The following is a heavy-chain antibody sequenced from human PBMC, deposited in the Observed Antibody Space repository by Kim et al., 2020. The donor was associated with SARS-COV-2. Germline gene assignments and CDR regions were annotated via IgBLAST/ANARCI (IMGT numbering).Heavy chain of an antibody. CDR1: GFTFSNAW. Sequence: GGSLRLSCAASGFTFSNAWMSWVRQAPGKGLEWVGSNKSKTDGGTTDYAAPVKGRFTISRDDSKNTLYLQMNSLKTEDTAVYYCTTDLTWDDILTGYYPTFDYWGQGTLVTVSS. J-gene: IGHJ4*02. CDR3: TTDLTWDDILTGYYPTFDY. D-gene: IGHD3-9*01. V-gene: IGHV3-15*01. CDR2: NKSKTDGGTT.